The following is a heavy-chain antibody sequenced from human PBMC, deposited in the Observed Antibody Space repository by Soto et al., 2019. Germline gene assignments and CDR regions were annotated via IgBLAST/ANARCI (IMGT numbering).Heavy chain of an antibody. V-gene: IGHV4-31*03. CDR1: GGSISSGGYY. Sequence: SETLSLTCTVSGGSISSGGYYWSWIRQHPGKGLEWIGYIYYSGSTYYNPSLKSRVTISVDTSKNQFSLKLSSVTATDTAVYYCARDGRYLGWGAFDIWGQGTMVTVSS. J-gene: IGHJ3*02. CDR2: IYYSGST. CDR3: ARDGRYLGWGAFDI. D-gene: IGHD1-26*01.